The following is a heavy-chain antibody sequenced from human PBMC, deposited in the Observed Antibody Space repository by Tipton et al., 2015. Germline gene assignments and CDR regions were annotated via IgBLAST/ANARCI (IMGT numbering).Heavy chain of an antibody. CDR1: ASTFQSYA. V-gene: IGHV3-23*01. CDR3: AKGGDTMIVVVYFDY. CDR2: ISDTSDKT. Sequence: SLRLSCEGAASTFQSYAMNWVRQAPGQGLEWVASISDTSDKTLYVDAVKGRFTISRGNSKNTPYLQMNSLRAEDTAVYYCAKGGDTMIVVVYFDYWGQGTLVTVSS. J-gene: IGHJ4*02. D-gene: IGHD3-22*01.